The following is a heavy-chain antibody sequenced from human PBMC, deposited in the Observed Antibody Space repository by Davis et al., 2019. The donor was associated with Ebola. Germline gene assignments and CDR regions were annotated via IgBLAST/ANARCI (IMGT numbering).Heavy chain of an antibody. CDR1: GGSISSSNYY. Sequence: SETLSPTCSVPGGSISSSNYYCGWIRQPPGKGLEWIGNIYSSGNTYYNPSLKSRLTIDVDTSKNEFSLKLSSVTAADTAIYFCARGHAYGSMVYGLDVWGQGTTVTVSS. V-gene: IGHV4-39*01. CDR2: IYSSGNT. CDR3: ARGHAYGSMVYGLDV. J-gene: IGHJ6*02. D-gene: IGHD3-10*01.